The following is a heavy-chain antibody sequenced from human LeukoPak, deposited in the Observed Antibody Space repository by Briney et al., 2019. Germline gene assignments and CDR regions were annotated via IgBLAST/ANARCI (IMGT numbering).Heavy chain of an antibody. CDR3: ARDPRGPTTYDSNGRDSLDY. V-gene: IGHV3-30*04. Sequence: GGSLRLSCAAPGFTFNMYSMHWVRRAPGKGLEWVAVILFDGSMQYYADSMKGRFTISRDNSKNTLYLQMNSLRAEDTAVYYCARDPRGPTTYDSNGRDSLDYWGQGTLVTVSS. CDR1: GFTFNMYS. D-gene: IGHD3-22*01. CDR2: ILFDGSMQ. J-gene: IGHJ4*02.